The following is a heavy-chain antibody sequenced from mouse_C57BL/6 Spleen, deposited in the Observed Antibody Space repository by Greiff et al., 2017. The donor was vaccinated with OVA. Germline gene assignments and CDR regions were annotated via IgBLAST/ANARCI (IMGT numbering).Heavy chain of an antibody. CDR3: ARSPLYPDY. V-gene: IGHV14-3*01. Sequence: VQLQQSVAELVRPGASVKLSCTASGFNIKNTYMPWVKQRPEQGLEWIGRIDPANGNTKYAPKFQGKATITADTSSNTAYLQLSSLTSEDTAIYYCARSPLYPDYWGQGTTLTVSS. D-gene: IGHD6-1*01. J-gene: IGHJ2*01. CDR1: GFNIKNTY. CDR2: IDPANGNT.